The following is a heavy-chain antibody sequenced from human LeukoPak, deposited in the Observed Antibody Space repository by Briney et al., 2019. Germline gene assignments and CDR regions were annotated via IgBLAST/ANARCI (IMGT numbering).Heavy chain of an antibody. CDR1: GYTFTSYD. Sequence: ASVKVSCKASGYTFTSYDINWVRQATGQGLEWMGWMNPNSGNTDYAPKFQGRVTMTRNTSIITAYMELSSLRSEDTAVYYCARAQRYCAGTSCYAPVAYWGQGTLVTVSS. CDR2: MNPNSGNT. J-gene: IGHJ4*02. CDR3: ARAQRYCAGTSCYAPVAY. D-gene: IGHD2-2*01. V-gene: IGHV1-8*01.